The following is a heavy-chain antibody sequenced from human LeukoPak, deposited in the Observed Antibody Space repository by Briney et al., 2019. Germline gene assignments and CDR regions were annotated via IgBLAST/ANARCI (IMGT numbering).Heavy chain of an antibody. CDR1: GGSISSSNW. J-gene: IGHJ4*02. CDR3: ARVRRSRLAELDY. CDR2: IYHSGST. Sequence: PSETLSLTCAVSGGSISSSNWWSWVRPPPGKGLEWIGEIYHSGSTNYNPSLKSRVTISIDTSKNQFSLKLRSVTATDTAVYYCARVRRSRLAELDYWGQGTLVTVSS. D-gene: IGHD3-16*01. V-gene: IGHV4-4*02.